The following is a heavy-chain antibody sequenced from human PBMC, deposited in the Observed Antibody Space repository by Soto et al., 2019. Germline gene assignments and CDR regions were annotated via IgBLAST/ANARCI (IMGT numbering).Heavy chain of an antibody. CDR1: GFSFSTYS. D-gene: IGHD6-6*01. J-gene: IGHJ6*02. CDR3: ARGGSSSDNGMDV. CDR2: ISSLSYTI. Sequence: EVQLVEAVGGLVQPGGSLRLSCAASGFSFSTYSMNWVRQAPGKGLEWVSYISSLSYTIYYVDSVKGRFTISRDNAKNSLYLQMNSLRDEDTVVYYCARGGSSSDNGMDVWGQWTTVTVSS. V-gene: IGHV3-48*02.